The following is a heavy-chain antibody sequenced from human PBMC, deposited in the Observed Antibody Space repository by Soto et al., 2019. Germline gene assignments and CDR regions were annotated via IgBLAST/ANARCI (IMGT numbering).Heavy chain of an antibody. Sequence: QVQLVQSGAEVKKPGSSVKVSCKASGGTFSSYAISWVRQAPGQGLEWMGGIIPIFGTANYAQKFQGRVTSTGDESTSTAYMELSSLRSEDTAVYYCARDRLGGIANYYYYGMDVWGQGTTVTVS. CDR1: GGTFSSYA. V-gene: IGHV1-69*01. CDR3: ARDRLGGIANYYYYGMDV. CDR2: IIPIFGTA. D-gene: IGHD6-13*01. J-gene: IGHJ6*02.